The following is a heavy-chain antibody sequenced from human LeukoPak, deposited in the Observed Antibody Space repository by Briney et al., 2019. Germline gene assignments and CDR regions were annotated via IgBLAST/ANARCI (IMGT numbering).Heavy chain of an antibody. J-gene: IGHJ4*02. D-gene: IGHD3-22*01. CDR3: ARRTYYYDSSGYYSMGMYYFGY. Sequence: SETLSLTCTVSGGSISSSSYYWGWIRQPPGKGLEWIGSIYYSGSTYYNPSLKSRVTISVDTSKNQFSLKLSSVTAADTAVYYCARRTYYYDSSGYYSMGMYYFGYWGQGTLVTVSS. CDR2: IYYSGST. CDR1: GGSISSSSYY. V-gene: IGHV4-39*01.